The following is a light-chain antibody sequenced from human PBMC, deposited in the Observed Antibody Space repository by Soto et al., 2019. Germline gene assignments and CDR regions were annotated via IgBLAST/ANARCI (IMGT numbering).Light chain of an antibody. CDR2: KNN. CDR1: SSNIGNND. J-gene: IGLJ1*01. Sequence: QSVLTQPPSASGTPGQRVTISCSGSSSNIGNNDVYWYQQFPGTAPKLVVYKNNQRPSGVPDRFSGSKSGTSASLAISGLRSEDEADYYCAAWDDSLGEVFGTGIKLTVL. V-gene: IGLV1-47*01. CDR3: AAWDDSLGEV.